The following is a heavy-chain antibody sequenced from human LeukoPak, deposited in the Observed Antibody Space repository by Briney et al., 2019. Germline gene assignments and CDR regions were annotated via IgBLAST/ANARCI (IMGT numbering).Heavy chain of an antibody. CDR2: TDYSGST. J-gene: IGHJ6*04. Sequence: SETLSLTCTVSGGSISSSVYYWGWIRQPPGKGLEWIGSTDYSGSTYYNPSLKSRVTISVDTSKNQFSLKLSSVTAADTAVYYCARDLAAAGSCMDVWGKGTTVTVSS. CDR1: GGSISSSVYY. V-gene: IGHV4-39*07. CDR3: ARDLAAAGSCMDV. D-gene: IGHD6-13*01.